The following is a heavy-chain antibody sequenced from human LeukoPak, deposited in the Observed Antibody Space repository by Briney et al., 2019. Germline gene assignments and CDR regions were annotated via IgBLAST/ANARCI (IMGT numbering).Heavy chain of an antibody. Sequence: SETLSLTCTVSGGSVSSGTYHWSLIRQPPGKGLEWIGYVSNSGSTNHNPSLKSRVTISLDTSKNQFSLNLFSVTAADTAVYYCARDLGYGSGWFDSWGQGTLVTVSS. CDR2: VSNSGST. CDR1: GGSVSSGTYH. J-gene: IGHJ5*01. V-gene: IGHV4-61*01. D-gene: IGHD6-19*01. CDR3: ARDLGYGSGWFDS.